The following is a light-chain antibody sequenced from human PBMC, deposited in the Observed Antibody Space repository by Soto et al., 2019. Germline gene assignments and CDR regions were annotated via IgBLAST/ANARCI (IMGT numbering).Light chain of an antibody. CDR2: WAS. CDR3: QQYYSTTLT. CDR1: QSVLLSSNNKNY. J-gene: IGKJ4*01. Sequence: DIVMTQSPDSLTVSLGERATINCKSSQSVLLSSNNKNYLAWYQQKPGQPPKXXIYWASTRESGVPDRFSGSGAGTDFTLTISSLQDEDVAVYYCQQYYSTTLTFGGGTKVDIK. V-gene: IGKV4-1*01.